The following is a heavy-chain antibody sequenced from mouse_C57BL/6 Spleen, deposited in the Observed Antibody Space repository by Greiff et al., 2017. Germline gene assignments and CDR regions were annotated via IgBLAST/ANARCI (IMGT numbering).Heavy chain of an antibody. CDR1: GFSFNTYA. D-gene: IGHD2-12*01. CDR3: VNSYYDAMDY. Sequence: EVMLVESGGGLVQPKGSLKLSCAASGFSFNTYAMNWVRQAPGKGLEWVARLRSKSNNYATYYDDSVKDRFTISRDDSESMRCLQMYNLKTEDTAMYYCVNSYYDAMDYWGQGTSATVPS. CDR2: LRSKSNNYAT. V-gene: IGHV10-1*01. J-gene: IGHJ4*01.